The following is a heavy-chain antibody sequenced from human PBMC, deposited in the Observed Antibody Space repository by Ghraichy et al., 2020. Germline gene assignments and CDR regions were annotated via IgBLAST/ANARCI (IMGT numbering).Heavy chain of an antibody. Sequence: LSLTCAASGFTFSSYEMNWVRQAPGKGLEWVSYISSSGSTIYYADSVKGRFTISRDNAKNSLYLQMNSLRAEDTAVYYCARTEWFREGAFDIWGQGTMVTVSS. CDR3: ARTEWFREGAFDI. CDR2: ISSSGSTI. CDR1: GFTFSSYE. J-gene: IGHJ3*02. V-gene: IGHV3-48*03. D-gene: IGHD3-10*01.